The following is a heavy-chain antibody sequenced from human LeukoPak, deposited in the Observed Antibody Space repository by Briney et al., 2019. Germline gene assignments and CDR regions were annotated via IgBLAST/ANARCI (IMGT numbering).Heavy chain of an antibody. CDR3: ARDRPSGYCSSTSCYTDY. CDR2: INHSGST. J-gene: IGHJ4*02. Sequence: SETLSLTCAVYGGSFSGYYWSWIRQPPGKGLEWIGEINHSGSTNYNPSLKSRVTISVDTSKNQFSLKLGSVTAADTAVYYCARDRPSGYCSSTSCYTDYWGQGTLVTVSS. V-gene: IGHV4-34*01. CDR1: GGSFSGYY. D-gene: IGHD2-2*02.